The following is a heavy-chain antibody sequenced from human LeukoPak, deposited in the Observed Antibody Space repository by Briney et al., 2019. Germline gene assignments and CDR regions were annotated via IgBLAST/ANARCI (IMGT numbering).Heavy chain of an antibody. CDR2: ITPIFGTA. CDR3: ARAPVEHYYDSSGYYFDD. Sequence: SVKVSCKASGGTFSSYAISWVRQAPGQGLEWMGRITPIFGTANYAQKFQGRVTITTDESTSTAYMELSSLRSEDTAVYYCARAPVEHYYDSSGYYFDDWGQGTLVTVSS. J-gene: IGHJ4*02. D-gene: IGHD3-22*01. V-gene: IGHV1-69*05. CDR1: GGTFSSYA.